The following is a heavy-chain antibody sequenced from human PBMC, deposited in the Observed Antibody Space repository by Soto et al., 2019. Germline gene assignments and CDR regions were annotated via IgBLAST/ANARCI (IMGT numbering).Heavy chain of an antibody. CDR2: IIPIFGTA. CDR3: ARANFDWLLSKPYYYYYYGMDV. V-gene: IGHV1-69*13. D-gene: IGHD3-9*01. CDR1: GGTFSSYA. Sequence: ASVKVSCKASGGTFSSYAISWVRQAPGQGLEWMRGIIPIFGTANYAQKFQGRVTITADESTSTAYMELSSLRSEDTAVYYCARANFDWLLSKPYYYYYYGMDVWGQGTTVTVSS. J-gene: IGHJ6*02.